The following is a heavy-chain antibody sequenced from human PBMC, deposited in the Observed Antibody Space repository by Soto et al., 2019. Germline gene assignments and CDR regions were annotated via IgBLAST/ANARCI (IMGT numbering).Heavy chain of an antibody. Sequence: ASVKVSCKASGYTFTGYYMHWVRQAPGQGLEWMGWINPNSGGTNYAQKFQGRVTMTRDTSISTAYMELSRLRSDDTAVYYCARDLDTAMASKGMDVCRQGTTVTVS. V-gene: IGHV1-2*02. CDR2: INPNSGGT. CDR1: GYTFTGYY. CDR3: ARDLDTAMASKGMDV. D-gene: IGHD5-18*01. J-gene: IGHJ6*02.